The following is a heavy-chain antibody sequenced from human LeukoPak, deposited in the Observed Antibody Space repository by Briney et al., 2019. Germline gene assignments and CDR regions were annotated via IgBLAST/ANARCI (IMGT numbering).Heavy chain of an antibody. CDR3: ARVVTPRYCSSPSCYWKGWFDP. Sequence: ASVKVSCKASGGTFSSYAISWVRQAPGQGLEWMGGIIATFGTANYAQKFQGRVTITADESTSTAYMELSSLTSEDTAVYYCARVVTPRYCSSPSCYWKGWFDPWGQGTLVTVSS. V-gene: IGHV1-69*13. J-gene: IGHJ5*02. D-gene: IGHD2-2*01. CDR1: GGTFSSYA. CDR2: IIATFGTA.